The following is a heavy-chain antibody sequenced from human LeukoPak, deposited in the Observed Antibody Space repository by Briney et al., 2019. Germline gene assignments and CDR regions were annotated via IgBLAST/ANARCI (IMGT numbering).Heavy chain of an antibody. CDR3: ANLYYYYGMDV. CDR1: GFTFSSYA. J-gene: IGHJ6*02. Sequence: GGSLRLSCAASGFTFSSYAMTWVRQGPGKGLECVSTISGSGGSTYYADSVKGRFTISRDNSKNTLYLQMNSLQAEDTAVYYCANLYYYYGMDVWGQGTTVTVSS. V-gene: IGHV3-23*01. CDR2: ISGSGGST.